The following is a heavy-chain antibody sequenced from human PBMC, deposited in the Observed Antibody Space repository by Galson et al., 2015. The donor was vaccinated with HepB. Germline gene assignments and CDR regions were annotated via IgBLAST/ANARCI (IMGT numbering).Heavy chain of an antibody. CDR3: THILTPAAGYDAFDL. Sequence: PARVKPTQTLTLTCTFSGFSLSTSGVGVGWIRQPPGKALEWLALIYWDDDKRYSPSLKSRLTITKDTSKNKVVLTMTNMDPVDTVTYYCTHILTPAAGYDAFDLWGQGTMVTVSS. V-gene: IGHV2-5*02. J-gene: IGHJ3*01. CDR2: IYWDDDK. D-gene: IGHD6-13*01. CDR1: GFSLSTSGVG.